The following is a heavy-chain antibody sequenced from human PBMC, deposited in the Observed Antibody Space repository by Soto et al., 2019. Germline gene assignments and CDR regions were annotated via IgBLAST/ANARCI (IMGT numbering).Heavy chain of an antibody. CDR1: GFTFSTYA. CDR2: VSGSGHST. CDR3: AKAYCSGGRCYSGYYYALDV. Sequence: EVQLLESGGGLVQSGGSLRLSCAASGFTFSTYAMTWVRQAPGKALEWVSSVSGSGHSTYYADSVRGRFTISRDNLKSTMYLQMNSLRAEDTALYYCAKAYCSGGRCYSGYYYALDVWGQGTTVTVSS. J-gene: IGHJ6*02. D-gene: IGHD2-15*01. V-gene: IGHV3-23*01.